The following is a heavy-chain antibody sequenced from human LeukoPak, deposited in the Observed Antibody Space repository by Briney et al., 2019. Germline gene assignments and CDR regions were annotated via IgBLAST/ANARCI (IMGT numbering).Heavy chain of an antibody. D-gene: IGHD3-3*01. V-gene: IGHV7-4-1*02. J-gene: IGHJ4*02. CDR1: GYTFTNYS. CDR3: ARDSKIFGVVTPGY. Sequence: ASVKVSCKASGYTFTNYSMNWVRQAPGQGLEWMGWINTNTGNPTYAQGFTGRFVFSLDTSVSTAYLQISSLKAEDTAVYYCARDSKIFGVVTPGYRGQGTLVTVSS. CDR2: INTNTGNP.